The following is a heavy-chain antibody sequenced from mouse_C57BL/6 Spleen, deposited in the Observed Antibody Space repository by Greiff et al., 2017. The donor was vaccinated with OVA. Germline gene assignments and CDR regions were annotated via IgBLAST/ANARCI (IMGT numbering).Heavy chain of an antibody. J-gene: IGHJ4*01. D-gene: IGHD2-3*01. CDR2: IWWDDDK. CDR1: GFSLSTFGMG. V-gene: IGHV8-8*01. CDR3: DRPFYDGLTRAMDY. Sequence: QVTLKVSGPGILQPSQTLSLTCSFSGFSLSTFGMGVGWIRQPSGKGLAWLAHIWWDDDKYYNPALKSRLTSSKYTSKTQVFLKIANVDTADTATDYCDRPFYDGLTRAMDYWGQGTSVTVSS.